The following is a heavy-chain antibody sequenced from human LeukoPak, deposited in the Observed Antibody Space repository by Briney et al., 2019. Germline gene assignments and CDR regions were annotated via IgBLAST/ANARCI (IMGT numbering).Heavy chain of an antibody. D-gene: IGHD1-26*01. V-gene: IGHV1-69*04. CDR3: ARVHSGSYGNPVNWFDP. Sequence: ASVRVSCKASGGTFSSYAISWVRQAPGQGLEWMGRIIPILGIANYAQKFQGRVTITADKSTSTAYMELSSLRSEDTAVYYCARVHSGSYGNPVNWFDPWGQGTLVTVSS. CDR1: GGTFSSYA. CDR2: IIPILGIA. J-gene: IGHJ5*02.